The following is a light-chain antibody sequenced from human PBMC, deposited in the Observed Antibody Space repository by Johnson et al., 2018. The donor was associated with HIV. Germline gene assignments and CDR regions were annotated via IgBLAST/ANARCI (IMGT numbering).Light chain of an antibody. CDR2: DNN. Sequence: QSVFTQPPSVSAAPGQKVTISCSGSSSNIGNNYVSWYQQLPGAAPKLLIYDNNKRPSGIPDRFSGSKSGTSATLGITGLQTGDEADYYCGTWDSSLSAYVFATVTKVTVL. V-gene: IGLV1-51*01. CDR1: SSNIGNNY. CDR3: GTWDSSLSAYV. J-gene: IGLJ1*01.